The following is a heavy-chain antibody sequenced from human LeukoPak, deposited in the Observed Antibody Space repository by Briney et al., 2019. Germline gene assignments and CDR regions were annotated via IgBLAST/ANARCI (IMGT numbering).Heavy chain of an antibody. D-gene: IGHD2-2*01. J-gene: IGHJ6*03. Sequence: ASVKVSCKASEYTFTDYYIHWLRQAPGQGLEWMGWINPDSGGTNYAQRFQGRVTMTRDTSVNTAYMELSRLTSDDTAVYYCASRGPDIVVVPAAAAYYYYYMDVWGKGTTVTISS. V-gene: IGHV1-2*02. CDR2: INPDSGGT. CDR3: ASRGPDIVVVPAAAAYYYYYMDV. CDR1: EYTFTDYY.